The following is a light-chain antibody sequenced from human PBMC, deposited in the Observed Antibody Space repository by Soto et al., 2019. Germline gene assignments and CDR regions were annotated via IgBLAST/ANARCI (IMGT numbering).Light chain of an antibody. V-gene: IGKV1-5*03. CDR1: HSISSW. CDR3: QQYNSYLGHT. Sequence: DIQMTQSPSTLSASVGDRVTITCRASHSISSWLAWYQQKPGKAPKLLIYKASSLESGVPSRFIGSRSATEFTLTISSLQPDDFATYYCQQYNSYLGHTFGQGTKLEIK. CDR2: KAS. J-gene: IGKJ2*01.